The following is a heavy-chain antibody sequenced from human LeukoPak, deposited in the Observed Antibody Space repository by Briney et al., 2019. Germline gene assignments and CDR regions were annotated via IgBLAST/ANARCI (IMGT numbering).Heavy chain of an antibody. CDR2: IYYSGST. CDR3: ARGRVTYYDFWSGQRGIDY. Sequence: PSETLSLTCTVSGGSISSSSYYWGWIRQPPGKGLEWIGSIYYSGSTYYNPSLKSRVTISVDTSKNQFSLKLSSVTAADTAVYYCARGRVTYYDFWSGQRGIDYWGQGTLVTVSS. J-gene: IGHJ4*02. V-gene: IGHV4-39*07. CDR1: GGSISSSSYY. D-gene: IGHD3-3*01.